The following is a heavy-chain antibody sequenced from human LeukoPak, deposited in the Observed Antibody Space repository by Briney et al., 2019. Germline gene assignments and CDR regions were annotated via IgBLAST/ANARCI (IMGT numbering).Heavy chain of an antibody. CDR3: ARGGQYYDFWKFVHGMDV. D-gene: IGHD3-3*01. J-gene: IGHJ6*02. CDR2: INHSGST. V-gene: IGHV4-34*01. CDR1: GGSFSGYY. Sequence: SETLSLTCAVYGGSFSGYYWSWIRQPPGKGLEWIGEINHSGSTNYNPSLKSRVTISVDTSKNQFSLKLSSVTAADTAVYYCARGGQYYDFWKFVHGMDVWGQGTTVTVSS.